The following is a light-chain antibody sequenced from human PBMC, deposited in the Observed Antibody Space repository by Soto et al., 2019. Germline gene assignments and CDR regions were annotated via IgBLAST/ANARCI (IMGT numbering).Light chain of an antibody. Sequence: EIFLTQSPDTLSLSPGERATLSYRASQSVSSNLAWYQQKPGQAPRLLIYGASTRATGIPARFSGSGSGTEFTLTISSLQSEDFATYHCQQGYTTPITFGQGTRLEIK. CDR3: QQGYTTPIT. V-gene: IGKV3-15*01. CDR2: GAS. J-gene: IGKJ5*01. CDR1: QSVSSN.